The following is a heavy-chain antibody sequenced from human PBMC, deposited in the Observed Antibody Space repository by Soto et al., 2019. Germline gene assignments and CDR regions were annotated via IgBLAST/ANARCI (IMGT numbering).Heavy chain of an antibody. CDR3: ARDRGQEGYYDFWSGYKAWFGA. CDR2: ISAYNGNT. V-gene: IGHV1-18*04. J-gene: IGHJ5*02. Sequence: ASVKVSCKASGYTFTSYGISWVRQAPGQGLEWMGWISAYNGNTNYAQKLQGRVTMTTDTSTSTAYMELRSLRSDDTAVYYCARDRGQEGYYDFWSGYKAWFGAGGQGTRVTVXS. CDR1: GYTFTSYG. D-gene: IGHD3-3*01.